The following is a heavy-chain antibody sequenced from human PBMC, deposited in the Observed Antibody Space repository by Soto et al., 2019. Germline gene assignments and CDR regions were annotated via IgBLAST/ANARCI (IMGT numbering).Heavy chain of an antibody. CDR1: GGSISSGDYY. J-gene: IGHJ5*02. V-gene: IGHV4-31*03. D-gene: IGHD3-10*01. Sequence: SETLSLTCTVSGGSISSGDYYWSWIRQLPGKGLEWIGYIYHSGSGSTYYNPSLKSRVIISIDTSKNQFSLNLSSVTAADTAVYYCARGGYYYGSGSSYKYWFDPWGQGTLVTVSS. CDR3: ARGGYYYGSGSSYKYWFDP. CDR2: IYHSGSGST.